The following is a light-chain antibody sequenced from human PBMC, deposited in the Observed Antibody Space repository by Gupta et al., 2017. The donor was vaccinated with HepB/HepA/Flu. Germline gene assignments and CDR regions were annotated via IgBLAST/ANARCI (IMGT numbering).Light chain of an antibody. V-gene: IGLV2-23*02. J-gene: IGLJ3*02. Sequence: QSALTQPASVSGSPGQSITISCTGTSSDVGSYDLVSWYQRHRGKAPKLMIYEVTKRPSGVSYRFSASKSANTASLTISGLQAEDEADYFCCSYGGRSTWVFGGGTKLTVL. CDR2: EVT. CDR1: SSDVGSYDL. CDR3: CSYGGRSTWV.